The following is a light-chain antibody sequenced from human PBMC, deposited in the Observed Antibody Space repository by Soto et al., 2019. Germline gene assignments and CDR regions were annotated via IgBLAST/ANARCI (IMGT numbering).Light chain of an antibody. CDR1: SSDVGGYNY. CDR2: EVS. CDR3: SSYTSSSTLV. J-gene: IGLJ1*01. Sequence: QSALTQPASVSGSPGQSITISCTGTSSDVGGYNYVSWYQQYPDKAPKLMIYEVSNRPSGVSNRFSGSKSGNTASLTISGLQAEDEADYYCSSYTSSSTLVFGTGTKVTVL. V-gene: IGLV2-14*01.